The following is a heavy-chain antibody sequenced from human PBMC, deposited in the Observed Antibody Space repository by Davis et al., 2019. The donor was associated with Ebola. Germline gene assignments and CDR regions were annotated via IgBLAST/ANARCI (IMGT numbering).Heavy chain of an antibody. CDR3: ARSGETDYGDYDGYYYGMDV. CDR2: IYYSGST. CDR1: GGSISSYY. J-gene: IGHJ6*02. D-gene: IGHD4-17*01. V-gene: IGHV4-59*01. Sequence: PSETLSLTCTVSGGSISSYYWSWIRQPPGKGLEWIGYIYYSGSTNYNPSLKSRVTISVDTSKNQFSLKLSSVTAADTAVYYCARSGETDYGDYDGYYYGMDVWGQGTTVTVSS.